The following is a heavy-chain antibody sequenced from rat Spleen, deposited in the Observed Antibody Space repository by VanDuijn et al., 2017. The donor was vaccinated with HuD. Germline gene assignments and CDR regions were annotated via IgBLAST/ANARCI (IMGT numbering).Heavy chain of an antibody. CDR3: ARSDGVHYFLPFAD. CDR2: INSAGNT. J-gene: IGHJ3*01. D-gene: IGHD1-12*02. Sequence: EVQLQESGPGLVKPSQSLSLTCSVTGYSIRSTYRWNWIRKFPGNKLEWMGYINSAGNTNYNPSLKSRISITRDTSKNQFFLQVNSVTTEDTATYFCARSDGVHYFLPFADWGQGTLVTVSS. CDR1: GYSIRSTYR. V-gene: IGHV3-3*01.